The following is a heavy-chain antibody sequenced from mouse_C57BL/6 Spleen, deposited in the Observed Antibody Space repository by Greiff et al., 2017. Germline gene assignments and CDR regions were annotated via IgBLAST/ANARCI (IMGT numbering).Heavy chain of an antibody. CDR2: IYPGVGDT. J-gene: IGHJ4*01. CDR3: EREQLRVAKDC. Sequence: VKLQESGPELVKPGASVKISCKASGYAFSSSWMNWVKQRPGKGLEWIGRIYPGVGDTNYNGKFKGKATLTADKSSSTAYMQLSSLTSEDSAVEFWEREQLRVAKDCWGQVASVP. V-gene: IGHV1-82*01. CDR1: GYAFSSSW. D-gene: IGHD3-2*02.